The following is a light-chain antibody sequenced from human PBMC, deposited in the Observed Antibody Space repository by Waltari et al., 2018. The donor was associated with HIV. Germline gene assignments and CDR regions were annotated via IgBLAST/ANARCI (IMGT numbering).Light chain of an antibody. CDR3: QQYFRIPPT. CDR1: RSILHSSDNRNY. Sequence: DIVMTQSPDSLPVSLGERATFNCTSSRSILHSSDNRNYLAWYQQKPRQPPKLLISWASTRESGVPDRFSGSGSGTAFTLTITRLQAEDVAVYHCQQYFRIPPTFGGGTKVEIK. CDR2: WAS. V-gene: IGKV4-1*01. J-gene: IGKJ4*01.